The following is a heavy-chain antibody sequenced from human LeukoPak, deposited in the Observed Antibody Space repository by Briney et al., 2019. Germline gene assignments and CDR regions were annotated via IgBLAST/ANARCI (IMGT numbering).Heavy chain of an antibody. V-gene: IGHV5-51*01. CDR3: ARHDYGGNHRINWFDP. CDR2: IYVDDSDT. Sequence: GESLKISCKGSGYSFTNYWIGWVRQMPGQGLEWMGIIYVDDSDTRYSPSFQGQVTISADKSISTAYLQWSSLKASDTAMYYCARHDYGGNHRINWFDPWGQGTLVTVSS. D-gene: IGHD4-23*01. CDR1: GYSFTNYW. J-gene: IGHJ5*02.